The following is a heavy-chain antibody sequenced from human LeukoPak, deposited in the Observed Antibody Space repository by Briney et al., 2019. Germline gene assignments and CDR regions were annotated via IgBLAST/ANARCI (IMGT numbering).Heavy chain of an antibody. V-gene: IGHV3-23*01. CDR1: GFTFSSYA. CDR3: ARRRIAAAVAFDI. J-gene: IGHJ3*02. CDR2: ISGSGGST. D-gene: IGHD6-13*01. Sequence: GGSLRLSCAASGFTFSSYAMSWVRQAPGKGLEWVSAISGSGGSTYYADSVKGRFTISRDNSKNTLYLQMNSLRDEDTAVYYCARRRIAAAVAFDIWGQGTMVTVSS.